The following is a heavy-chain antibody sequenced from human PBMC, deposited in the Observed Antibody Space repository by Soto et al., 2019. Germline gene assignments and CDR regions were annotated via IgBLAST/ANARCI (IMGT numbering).Heavy chain of an antibody. CDR3: ARDWLDYDILTGSKNYYGMDV. V-gene: IGHV4-59*01. Sequence: PSETLSLTCTVSGGSISSYYWSWIRQPPGKGLEWIGYIYYSGSTNYNPSLKSRVTISVDTSKNQFSLKLSSVTAADTAVYYCARDWLDYDILTGSKNYYGMDVWGQGTTVTVYS. J-gene: IGHJ6*02. D-gene: IGHD3-9*01. CDR1: GGSISSYY. CDR2: IYYSGST.